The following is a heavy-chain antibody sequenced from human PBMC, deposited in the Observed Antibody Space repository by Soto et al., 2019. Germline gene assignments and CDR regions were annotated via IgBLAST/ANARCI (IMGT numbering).Heavy chain of an antibody. J-gene: IGHJ6*02. CDR3: ARERGGYGDYEQSYYYYGMDV. Sequence: SETLSLTCTVSGGSISSGGYYWSWIRQHPGKGLEWIGYIYYSGSTYYNPSLKSRVTISVDTSKNQFSLKLSSVTAADTAVYYCARERGGYGDYEQSYYYYGMDVWGQGTTVTVSS. CDR2: IYYSGST. D-gene: IGHD4-17*01. CDR1: GGSISSGGYY. V-gene: IGHV4-31*03.